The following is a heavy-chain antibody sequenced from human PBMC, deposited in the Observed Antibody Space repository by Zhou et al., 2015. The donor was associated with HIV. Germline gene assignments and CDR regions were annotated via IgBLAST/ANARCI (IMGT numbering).Heavy chain of an antibody. Sequence: EVQLVESGGGLVQPGGSLRISCVASEFTFSGSVMHWVRQASGKGLEWVGRIRNKANNYATVYTPSVRGRFTISRDDSKNTLYLQMNSLKIDDTAVYYCTVASSPAGPDVPKFDPWGQGTLVTVSS. CDR3: TVASSPAGPDVPKFDP. CDR1: EFTFSGSV. D-gene: IGHD2-2*01. CDR2: IRNKANNYAT. J-gene: IGHJ5*02. V-gene: IGHV3-73*01.